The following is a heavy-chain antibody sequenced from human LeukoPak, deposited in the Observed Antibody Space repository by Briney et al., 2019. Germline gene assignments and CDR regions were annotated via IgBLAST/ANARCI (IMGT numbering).Heavy chain of an antibody. V-gene: IGHV1-2*02. CDR3: LRDYGFYSGLYFFDY. Sequence: GASVKVSCKASGYTFTGHYIHWVRQAPGQGLEWMGWINPNSGGTKYAQKFQGRVTMTRDTSISTAYMELSRLRSDDTAVYSCLRDYGFYSGLYFFDYWGQGTLVTVSS. D-gene: IGHD2-2*02. CDR2: INPNSGGT. CDR1: GYTFTGHY. J-gene: IGHJ4*02.